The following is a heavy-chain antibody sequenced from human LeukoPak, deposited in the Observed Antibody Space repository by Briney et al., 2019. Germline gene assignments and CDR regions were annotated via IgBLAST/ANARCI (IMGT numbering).Heavy chain of an antibody. D-gene: IGHD5-18*01. CDR1: GFTFGNYG. J-gene: IGHJ4*02. CDR2: IRSKAYGGTT. CDR3: TSLSGYSYGYADY. V-gene: IGHV3-49*03. Sequence: PGGSLRLSCTASGFTFGNYGMSWFRQAPGKGLEWVGFIRSKAYGGTTEYAASVKGRFTISRDDSKSIAYLQMNSLKTEDTAVYYCTSLSGYSYGYADYWGQGTLVTVSS.